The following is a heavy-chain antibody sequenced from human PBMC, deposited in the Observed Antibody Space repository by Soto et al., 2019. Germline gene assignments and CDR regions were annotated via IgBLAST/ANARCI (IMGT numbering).Heavy chain of an antibody. J-gene: IGHJ4*02. CDR3: ARDGAPEYYDFWSGYSDFDY. D-gene: IGHD3-3*01. CDR1: GFTFSSYA. Sequence: SLRLSCAASGFTFSSYAMHWVRQAPGKGLEWVANIKQDGSKKYYADSVKGRFTISRDNAKNSLYLQMNSLRAEDTAVYYCARDGAPEYYDFWSGYSDFDYWGQGTLVTVSS. CDR2: IKQDGSKK. V-gene: IGHV3-7*01.